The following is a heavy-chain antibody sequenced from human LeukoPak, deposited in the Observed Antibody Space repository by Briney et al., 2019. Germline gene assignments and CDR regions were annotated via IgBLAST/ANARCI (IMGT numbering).Heavy chain of an antibody. CDR2: IVGDTVT. V-gene: IGHV3-23*01. J-gene: IGHJ3*01. CDR1: GFPFNSYA. D-gene: IGHD2-15*01. CDR3: ARFPWAHCSEC. Sequence: GGSLRLSCAASGFPFNSYAMSWVRQAPGKGLEWVSAIVGDTVTVYTDSVKGRFAISRNNSKNTVFLQMNSLRAEDTAVYYCARFPWAHCSECWGQGTMATVSS.